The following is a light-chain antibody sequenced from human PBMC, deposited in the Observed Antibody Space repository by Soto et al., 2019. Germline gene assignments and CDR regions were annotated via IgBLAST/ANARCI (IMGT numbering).Light chain of an antibody. CDR1: HSLLHINGYNY. V-gene: IGKV2-28*01. Sequence: DIVVTQSPLSLPVTPGEPASISCRSSHSLLHINGYNYLDWYLQKPGQSPQLLIYFGSYRASGVPDRFSGSGSGTNFTLRISRVETDDFGIYYCMQALQVPITFGQGTRLEI. J-gene: IGKJ5*01. CDR3: MQALQVPIT. CDR2: FGS.